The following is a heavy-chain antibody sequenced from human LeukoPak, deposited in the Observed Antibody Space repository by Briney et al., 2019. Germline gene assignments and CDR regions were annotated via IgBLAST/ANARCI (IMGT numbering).Heavy chain of an antibody. CDR1: GFTFSSYS. V-gene: IGHV3-21*01. D-gene: IGHD3-10*01. CDR2: ISSSSSYI. J-gene: IGHJ3*02. CDR3: ARASITRSFDI. Sequence: GGSLRLSCAASGFTFSSYSMNWVRQAPGKGLEWVSSISSSSSYIYYADSVRGRFTISRDNAKNSLYLQMNSLRAEDTAVYYCARASITRSFDIWGQGTMVTVSS.